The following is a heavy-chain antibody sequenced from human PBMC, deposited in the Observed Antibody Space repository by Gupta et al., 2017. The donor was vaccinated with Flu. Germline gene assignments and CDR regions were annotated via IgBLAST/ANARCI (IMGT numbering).Heavy chain of an antibody. J-gene: IGHJ4*02. CDR3: ARTCGGTSHLDY. D-gene: IGHD1-26*01. Sequence: GFSLSTTGMCVSWIRKSPGKALEWLAFIAWDDDTSYSTYLRPRLTISKDTSKNQVVLTLSNVDPVDTATYYCARTCGGTSHLDYWGQGAPVT. CDR2: IAWDDDT. V-gene: IGHV2-70*01. CDR1: GFSLSTTGMC.